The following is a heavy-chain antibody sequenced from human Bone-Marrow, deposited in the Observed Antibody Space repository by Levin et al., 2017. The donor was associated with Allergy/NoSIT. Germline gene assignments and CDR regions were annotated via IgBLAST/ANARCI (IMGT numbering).Heavy chain of an antibody. D-gene: IGHD2-21*01. CDR2: LSFDGRNE. CDR3: AREVEMWSPKYYGLDV. CDR1: GFISTNYG. V-gene: IGHV3-30*03. Sequence: GGSLRLSCSVSGFISTNYGMHWVRQAPGKGLEWVALLSFDGRNEYYADFVKGRFTISRDESKNTLYLQLNSLRPEDTAMYYCAREVEMWSPKYYGLDVWGQGTTVTVSS. J-gene: IGHJ6*02.